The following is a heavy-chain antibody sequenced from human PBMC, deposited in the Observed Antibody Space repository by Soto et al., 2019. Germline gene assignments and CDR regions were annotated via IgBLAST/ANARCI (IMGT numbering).Heavy chain of an antibody. CDR2: ISYDGSNK. CDR3: AKDLEGPDYYHGMDV. CDR1: GVTFSSYG. Sequence: PGGSLGLSCAASGVTFSSYGMHWVRQGPGKGLEWVAVISYDGSNKYHADSVKGRFTISRDNSKNTLYLQMNSLRAEDAAVYYCAKDLEGPDYYHGMDVWGQGTTVTVSS. V-gene: IGHV3-30*18. D-gene: IGHD2-2*01. J-gene: IGHJ6*02.